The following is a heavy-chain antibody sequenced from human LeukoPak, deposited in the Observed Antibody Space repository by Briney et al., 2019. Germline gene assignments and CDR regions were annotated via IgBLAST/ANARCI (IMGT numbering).Heavy chain of an antibody. Sequence: SETLSLTCTVSGGSISSYYWSWIRQPPGKGLEWIGYIYYSGSTNYNPSLKSRVTISVDTSKNQFSLKLSSVTAADTAVYYCARTLRRTMILRPESRTTIFDYWGQGTLVTVSS. CDR2: IYYSGST. D-gene: IGHD3-22*01. V-gene: IGHV4-59*01. J-gene: IGHJ4*02. CDR3: ARTLRRTMILRPESRTTIFDY. CDR1: GGSISSYY.